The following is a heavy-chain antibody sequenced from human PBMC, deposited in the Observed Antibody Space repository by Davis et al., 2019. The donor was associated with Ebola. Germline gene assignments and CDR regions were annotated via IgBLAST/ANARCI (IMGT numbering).Heavy chain of an antibody. Sequence: AASVKVSCKTSGYTFSGYAISWVRQAPGQGLEWIGRINVYNGHTNYAQNFQGRVTVSTDTSTSIAYMELRSLRSDDTALYYCARDATTVTTIWFDPWGQGTQVTVSS. V-gene: IGHV1-18*01. CDR1: GYTFSGYA. CDR3: ARDATTVTTIWFDP. J-gene: IGHJ5*02. CDR2: INVYNGHT. D-gene: IGHD4-17*01.